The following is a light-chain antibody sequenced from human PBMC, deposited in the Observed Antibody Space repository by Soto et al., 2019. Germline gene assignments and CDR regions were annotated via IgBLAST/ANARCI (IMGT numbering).Light chain of an antibody. CDR1: TGAVTSGYY. Sequence: QAVVTQEPSLTVSPGGTVTLTCASSTGAVTSGYYPNWFQQKPGQAPRALIYSISNKHSWTPARFSGSLLGGKAALTLSGVQLEDEAEYYCLLYYGGAQVFGGGTKLTVL. J-gene: IGLJ2*01. CDR2: SIS. V-gene: IGLV7-43*01. CDR3: LLYYGGAQV.